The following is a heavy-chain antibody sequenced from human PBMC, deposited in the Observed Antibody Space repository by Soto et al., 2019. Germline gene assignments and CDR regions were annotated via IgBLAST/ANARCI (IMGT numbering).Heavy chain of an antibody. J-gene: IGHJ5*02. CDR1: GGSISSSSYY. CDR2: IYYSGST. V-gene: IGHV4-39*01. D-gene: IGHD3-10*01. Sequence: SETLSLTCTVSGGSISSSSYYWGWIRQPPGKGLEWIGSIYYSGSTYYNPSLKSRVTISVDTSKNQFSLKLSSVTAADTAVYYCARHDVNYGQCDWFDPSSQGTLVTVSS. CDR3: ARHDVNYGQCDWFDP.